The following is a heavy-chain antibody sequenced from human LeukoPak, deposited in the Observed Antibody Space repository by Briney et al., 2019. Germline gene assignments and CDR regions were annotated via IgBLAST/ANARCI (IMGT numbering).Heavy chain of an antibody. CDR3: ARDFYDSNGYYYDY. J-gene: IGHJ4*02. Sequence: GGSLRLSCAASGFTFSGYTMSWVRQAPGKGLEWISAISATGDRTYYAESVKGRFTISRDNSKNTMYLQMNSLRAEDTALYYCARDFYDSNGYYYDYWGLGTLVTVSS. V-gene: IGHV3-23*01. D-gene: IGHD3-22*01. CDR1: GFTFSGYT. CDR2: ISATGDRT.